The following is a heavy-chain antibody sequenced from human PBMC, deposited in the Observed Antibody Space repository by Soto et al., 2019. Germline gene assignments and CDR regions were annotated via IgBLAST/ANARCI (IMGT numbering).Heavy chain of an antibody. D-gene: IGHD2-15*01. V-gene: IGHV4-59*11. J-gene: IGHJ4*02. Sequence: QVQLQESGPGLVKPSETLSLTCTVSGGSITSHYWSWIRQPPGKRLEFIGYISFSGGANYNPSLESRVPISVDTSQNQFSLKVNSVPAADTAVYYCARVHTYCSVGNCVFEFWGRGTLVTVSS. CDR2: ISFSGGA. CDR3: ARVHTYCSVGNCVFEF. CDR1: GGSITSHY.